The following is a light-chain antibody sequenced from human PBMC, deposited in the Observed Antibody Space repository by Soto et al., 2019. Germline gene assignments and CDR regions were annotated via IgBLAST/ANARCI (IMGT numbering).Light chain of an antibody. CDR1: SSDVGGYNY. Sequence: QSALTQPASVSGSPGQSITISCPGNSSDVGGYNYVSWYQQHPGKAPKLMISEVNNRPSGVSNRFSGSKSGNTASLTISGLQAEDEADYYCSSYTGSSTYVVFGGGTKLTVL. V-gene: IGLV2-14*01. CDR3: SSYTGSSTYVV. J-gene: IGLJ2*01. CDR2: EVN.